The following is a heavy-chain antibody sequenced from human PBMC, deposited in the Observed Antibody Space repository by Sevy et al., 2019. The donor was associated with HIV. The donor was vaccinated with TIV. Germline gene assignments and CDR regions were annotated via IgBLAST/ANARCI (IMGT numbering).Heavy chain of an antibody. CDR2: IWYDGSNK. D-gene: IGHD3-3*01. Sequence: GGSLRLSCAASGFTFSSYGMHWVRQAPGKGLEWVAVIWYDGSNKYYADSVKGRFTISRDNSKNTLYLQMNSLRAEDTAVYYCARDTSHYDVWSGYYPLFDYWGQGTLVTVSS. CDR1: GFTFSSYG. V-gene: IGHV3-33*01. J-gene: IGHJ4*02. CDR3: ARDTSHYDVWSGYYPLFDY.